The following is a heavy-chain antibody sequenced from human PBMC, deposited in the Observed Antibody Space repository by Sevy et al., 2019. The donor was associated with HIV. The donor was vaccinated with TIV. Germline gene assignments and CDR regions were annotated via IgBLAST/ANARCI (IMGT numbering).Heavy chain of an antibody. CDR2: LSYSGSS. V-gene: IGHV4-59*12. J-gene: IGHJ6*02. CDR3: AREGFCGGWPYGMDL. D-gene: IGHD2-21*01. Sequence: SETLSLTCAVSGGSLGTFYWSWIRRPPGKGLEYIGYLSYSGSSQFTPSLRSRATMSADTSKNEFSLRLTSVTPADTAVYYCAREGFCGGWPYGMDLWGQGTTVTVSS. CDR1: GGSLGTFY.